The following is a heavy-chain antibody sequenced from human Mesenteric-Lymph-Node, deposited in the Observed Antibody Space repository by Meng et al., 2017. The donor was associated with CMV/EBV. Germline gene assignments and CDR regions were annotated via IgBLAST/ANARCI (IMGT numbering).Heavy chain of an antibody. CDR3: ARGRPTALWFGELFPPSFDP. V-gene: IGHV3-53*01. Sequence: GVLKISCAASGFTVSSNYMTWVRQAPGKGLEWVSIIYSGGDTYYADSVKGRFTISRDNSKNTLYLQMSSLRADDTAVYYCARGRPTALWFGELFPPSFDPWGQGTLVTVSS. CDR1: GFTVSSNY. J-gene: IGHJ5*02. D-gene: IGHD3-10*01. CDR2: IYSGGDT.